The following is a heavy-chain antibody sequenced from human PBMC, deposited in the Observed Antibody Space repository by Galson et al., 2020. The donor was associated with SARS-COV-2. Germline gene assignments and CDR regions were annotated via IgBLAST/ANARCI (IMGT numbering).Heavy chain of an antibody. V-gene: IGHV1-18*01. D-gene: IGHD3-22*01. Sequence: ASVKVSCKASGYTFTSYSLSWIRQAPGQGLEWMGFISTYSGSTSYAQKLQGRVTMNTDTSTSTAYLELRSLRSDDTAVYYCARDGYDSSGYGSWALDIWGQGTMVTVSS. CDR1: GYTFTSYS. CDR2: ISTYSGST. J-gene: IGHJ3*02. CDR3: ARDGYDSSGYGSWALDI.